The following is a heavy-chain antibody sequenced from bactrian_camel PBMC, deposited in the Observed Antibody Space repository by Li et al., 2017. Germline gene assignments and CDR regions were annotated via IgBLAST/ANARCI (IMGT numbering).Heavy chain of an antibody. D-gene: IGHD1*01. CDR1: GNAFRTYS. J-gene: IGHJ6*01. CDR2: VDKIDGDT. CDR3: AADPGGRVATFPEFWPGPEALGRMTLVT. Sequence: QVQLVESGGGSVQTGGSLRLSCAPAGNAFRTYSMAWFRQGPGEEREGVAAVDKIDGDTSYADSVKGRFTISLDNAKNTVYLQMTNLKPEDTAMYYCAADPGGRVATFPEFWPGPEALGRMTLVTGARGPRSPSP. V-gene: IGHV3-3*01.